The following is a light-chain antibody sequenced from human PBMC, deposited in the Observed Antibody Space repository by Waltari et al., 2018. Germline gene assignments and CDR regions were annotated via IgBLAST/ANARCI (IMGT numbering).Light chain of an antibody. CDR1: QSVLYSSNNKNY. J-gene: IGKJ2*01. CDR2: WAS. V-gene: IGKV4-1*01. Sequence: DIVLTQSPDSLAVSLRERATIHCTSSQSVLYSSNNKNYLAWYQQKPGQPPKLLIYWASTRESGVPDRFSGSGSGTDFTLTISSLQAEDVAVYYCQQYYSTPQTFGQGTKLEIK. CDR3: QQYYSTPQT.